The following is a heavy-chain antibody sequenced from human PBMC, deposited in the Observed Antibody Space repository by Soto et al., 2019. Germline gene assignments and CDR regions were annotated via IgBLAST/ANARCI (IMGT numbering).Heavy chain of an antibody. V-gene: IGHV4-30-4*01. CDR1: GGSISSGDYY. Sequence: PSETLSLTCTVSGGSISSGDYYWSWIRQPLGKGLEWIGYIYYSGSTYYNPSLKSRVTISVDTSKNQFSLKLSSVTAADTAVYYCARAVFGDFRMDVWGQGTTVTVSS. CDR3: ARAVFGDFRMDV. D-gene: IGHD4-17*01. J-gene: IGHJ6*02. CDR2: IYYSGST.